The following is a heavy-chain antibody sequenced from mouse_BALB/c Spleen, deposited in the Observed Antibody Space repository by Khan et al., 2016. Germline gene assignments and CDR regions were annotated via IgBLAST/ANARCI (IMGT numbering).Heavy chain of an antibody. V-gene: IGHV7-3*02. CDR3: ASRTGTIAY. J-gene: IGHJ3*01. CDR2: IRNKAGGYTT. D-gene: IGHD4-1*01. CDR1: GFTFTDYY. Sequence: EVELVESGGGLVQTGGSLRLSCATSGFTFTDYYMTWVRQPPGKALEWLGFIRNKAGGYTTEYSASVKGRFTIYRDTSQSILYLQMNTLSAEDSATYYCASRTGTIAYWGQGTLVTVSA.